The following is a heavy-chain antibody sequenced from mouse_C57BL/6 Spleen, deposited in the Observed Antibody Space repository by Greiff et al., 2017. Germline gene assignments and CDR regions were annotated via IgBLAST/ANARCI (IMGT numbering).Heavy chain of an antibody. V-gene: IGHV1-54*01. Sequence: VKLQESGAELVRPGTSVKVSCKASGYAFTNYLIEWVKQRPGQGLEWIGVINPGSGGTNYNEKFKGKATLTADKSSSTAYMQLSSLTSEDSAVYFCARKGTTVVDYFDYWGQGTTLTVSS. CDR1: GYAFTNYL. CDR3: ARKGTTVVDYFDY. D-gene: IGHD1-1*01. CDR2: INPGSGGT. J-gene: IGHJ2*01.